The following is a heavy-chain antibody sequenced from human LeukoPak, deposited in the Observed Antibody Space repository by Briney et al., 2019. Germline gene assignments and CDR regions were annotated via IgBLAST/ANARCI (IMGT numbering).Heavy chain of an antibody. V-gene: IGHV3-21*01. CDR1: GFTFSSYS. CDR3: ARDSLARWGASFDY. Sequence: GGSLRLSCAASGFTFSSYSMNWVRQAPGKGLGWVSSISSSSSYIYYADSVKGRFTISRDNAKNSLYLQMNSLRAEDTAVYYCARDSLARWGASFDYWGQGTLVTVSS. D-gene: IGHD3-16*01. CDR2: ISSSSSYI. J-gene: IGHJ4*02.